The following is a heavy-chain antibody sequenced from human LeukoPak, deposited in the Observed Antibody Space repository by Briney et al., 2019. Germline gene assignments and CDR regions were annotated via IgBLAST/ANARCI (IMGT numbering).Heavy chain of an antibody. Sequence: SETLSLTCTVSGGSISGYYWSWIRRPAGKGLEWIGHIYTSGSTNHNPSLKSRVTMSVDTSKDHFSLSLRSVTAADTAVYYCARERGYSNGYYFDHWGQGTLVTVSS. CDR1: GGSISGYY. J-gene: IGHJ4*02. CDR2: IYTSGST. CDR3: ARERGYSNGYYFDH. V-gene: IGHV4-4*07. D-gene: IGHD5-18*01.